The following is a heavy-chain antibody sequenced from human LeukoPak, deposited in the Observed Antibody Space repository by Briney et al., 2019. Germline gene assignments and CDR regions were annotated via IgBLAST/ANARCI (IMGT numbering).Heavy chain of an antibody. V-gene: IGHV4-61*02. CDR1: GGSISSGGYY. D-gene: IGHD3-3*01. CDR3: ARWSGFAYFDS. J-gene: IGHJ4*02. CDR2: IYSGGSA. Sequence: PSQTLSLTCAVFGGSISSGGYYWSWVRQPAGKALEWIGRIYSGGSADHNASLEGRVNISLDTSKNQFSLRLSAVTAEDTAVYYCARWSGFAYFDSWGQGTLVTVSS.